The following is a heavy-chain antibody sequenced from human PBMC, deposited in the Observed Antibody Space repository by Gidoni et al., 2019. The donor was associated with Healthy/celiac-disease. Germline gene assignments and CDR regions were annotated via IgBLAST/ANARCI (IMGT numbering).Heavy chain of an antibody. CDR2: IDWDDDK. J-gene: IGHJ6*02. CDR3: ARIRMYYYDSSGYYNYYYYGMDV. D-gene: IGHD3-22*01. CDR1: GFSLSTSGMC. V-gene: IGHV2-70*15. Sequence: QVTLRESGPALVKPTQTLTLTCTFSGFSLSTSGMCVSWIRQPPGKALEWLARIDWDDDKYYSTSLKTRLTIYKDTSKNQVVLTMTNRDPVDTATYYCARIRMYYYDSSGYYNYYYYGMDVWGQGTTVTVSS.